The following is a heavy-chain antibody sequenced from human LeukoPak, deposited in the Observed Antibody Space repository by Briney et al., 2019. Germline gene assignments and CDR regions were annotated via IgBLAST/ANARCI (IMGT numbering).Heavy chain of an antibody. CDR2: TWYDGRNN. CDR1: GFTFSSYG. CDR3: AREVAPLYFHYGMDV. J-gene: IGHJ6*01. V-gene: IGHV3-33*01. Sequence: PGKSLRLSCAASGFTFSSYGMHWVRQAPGKGLEWVAVTWYDGRNNYYAASVKGRFTISRDDSKTTVYLLMNSLRAEDTAAYYCAREVAPLYFHYGMDVWGEGTTVTVSS. D-gene: IGHD2-21*01.